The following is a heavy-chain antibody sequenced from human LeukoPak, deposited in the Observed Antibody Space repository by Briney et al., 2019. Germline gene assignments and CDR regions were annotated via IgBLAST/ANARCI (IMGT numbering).Heavy chain of an antibody. Sequence: SETLSLTCTVSGGSISSSSYYWGWIRQPPGKGLEWIGSIYYSGSTYYNPSLTSRVTISVDTSKNQFSLKLSSVTAAYTAVYYCARHDRNSGRYYDFDYWGQGTLVTVSS. J-gene: IGHJ4*02. D-gene: IGHD1-26*01. CDR2: IYYSGST. V-gene: IGHV4-39*01. CDR3: ARHDRNSGRYYDFDY. CDR1: GGSISSSSYY.